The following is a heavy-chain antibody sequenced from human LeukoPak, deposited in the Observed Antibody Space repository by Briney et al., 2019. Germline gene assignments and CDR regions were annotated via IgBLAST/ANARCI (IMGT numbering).Heavy chain of an antibody. V-gene: IGHV4-39*07. Sequence: GSLRLSCAASGFTFSSYSMNWVRQPPGKGLEWIGSIYYSGSTCYNPSLKSRVTISVDTSKNQFSLKLSSVTAADTAVYYCARDRPPTDYWGQGTLVTVSS. CDR2: IYYSGST. CDR1: GFTFSSYS. CDR3: ARDRPPTDY. J-gene: IGHJ4*02.